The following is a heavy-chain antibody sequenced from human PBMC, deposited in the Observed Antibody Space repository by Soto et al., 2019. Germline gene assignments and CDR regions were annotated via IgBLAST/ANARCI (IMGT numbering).Heavy chain of an antibody. J-gene: IGHJ4*02. CDR3: AIVGQGRYYFDY. CDR1: GFAFSSYW. V-gene: IGHV3-74*01. Sequence: EVHQVESGGGSVQPGGSLKLSCAGSGFAFSSYWKHWVRQVPGKGLVWVSRINGDGSTTSYADSVRGRFTISRDNAMDTLYLQMNSLRAEETALYYCAIVGQGRYYFDYWGQGTLVTVSS. CDR2: INGDGSTT.